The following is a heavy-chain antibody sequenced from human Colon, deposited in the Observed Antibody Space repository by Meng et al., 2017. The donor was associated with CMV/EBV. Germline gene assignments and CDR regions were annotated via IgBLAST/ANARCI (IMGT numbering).Heavy chain of an antibody. CDR1: GFTLSRYT. CDR3: AKGLWAGFGELLYFDY. J-gene: IGHJ4*02. CDR2: ISGSGGST. V-gene: IGHV3-23*01. Sequence: GGSLRLSCAAFGFTLSRYTMHWVRQAPGKGLEWVSAISGSGGSTYYADSVKGRFTISRDNSKNTLYLQMNSLRAEDTAVYYCAKGLWAGFGELLYFDYWGQGTLVTVSS. D-gene: IGHD3-10*01.